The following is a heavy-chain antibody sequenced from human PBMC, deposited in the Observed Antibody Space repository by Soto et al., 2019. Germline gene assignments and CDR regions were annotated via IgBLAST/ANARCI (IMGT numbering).Heavy chain of an antibody. CDR2: ISSSISYI. J-gene: IGHJ4*02. CDR3: ARWDYCSSTSCYPGDY. CDR1: GFTFSSYS. Sequence: PGGSLRLSCAASGFTFSSYSMNWVRQAPGKGLEWVSSISSSISYIYYADSVKGRFTISRDNAKNSLYLQMNSLRAEDTAVYYCARWDYCSSTSCYPGDYWGQGTLVTVSS. V-gene: IGHV3-21*01. D-gene: IGHD2-2*01.